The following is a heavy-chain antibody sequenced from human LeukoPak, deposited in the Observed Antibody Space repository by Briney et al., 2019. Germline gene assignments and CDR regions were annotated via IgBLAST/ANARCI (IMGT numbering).Heavy chain of an antibody. D-gene: IGHD3-22*01. CDR2: IIGCGGGT. Sequence: SGGALRLSCAASGFTLSSYAMRWVRQAPGEGVEGGATIIGCGGGTYYADSVKGRFTISRDNSKNTLYLQMNSLRAEDTAVYYCAKDGGGYDTSGYYYGDYWGQGTLVTVSS. CDR1: GFTLSSYA. V-gene: IGHV3-23*01. J-gene: IGHJ4*02. CDR3: AKDGGGYDTSGYYYGDY.